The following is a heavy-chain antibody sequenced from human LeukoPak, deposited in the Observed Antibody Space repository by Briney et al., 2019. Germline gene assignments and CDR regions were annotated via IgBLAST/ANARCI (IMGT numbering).Heavy chain of an antibody. J-gene: IGHJ2*01. CDR3: VKDDRSGYLYWYLDL. V-gene: IGHV3-9*01. CDR2: ISWNSGSV. Sequence: GGSLRLSCAASGFTFDDYAIHWVRQAPGKGLEWVSGISWNSGSVGYADSVRGRFTISRDNAKNSLYLQMNSLRPEDTALYYCVKDDRSGYLYWYLDLWGRGTPVTVSS. CDR1: GFTFDDYA. D-gene: IGHD3-22*01.